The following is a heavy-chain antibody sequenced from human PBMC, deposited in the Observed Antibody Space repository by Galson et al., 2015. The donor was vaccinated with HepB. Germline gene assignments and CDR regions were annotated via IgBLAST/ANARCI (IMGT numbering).Heavy chain of an antibody. Sequence: SLRLSCAASGFTFSSYAMHWVRQAPGKGLEWVAVISYDGSNKYYAYSVKGRFTISRDNSKNTLYLQMNSLRAEDTAVYYCARAGPGYYYDSSGYYFPCYWGQGTLVTVSS. V-gene: IGHV3-30*04. J-gene: IGHJ4*02. D-gene: IGHD3-22*01. CDR2: ISYDGSNK. CDR1: GFTFSSYA. CDR3: ARAGPGYYYDSSGYYFPCY.